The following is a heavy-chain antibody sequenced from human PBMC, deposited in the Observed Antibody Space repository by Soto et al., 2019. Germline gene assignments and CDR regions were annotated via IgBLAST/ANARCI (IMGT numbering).Heavy chain of an antibody. CDR3: AXXXXXXXXXXXFDI. CDR1: GYSFTSYW. Sequence: EVQLVQSGAEVKKPGESLKISCKGSGYSFTSYWIGWVRQMPGKGLECMGIIYPGDSDTRYSPSFQGQVTISADKSIXTAYLQWSSLKASDTAMYXCAXXXXXXXXXXXFDIWGQGTMVTVSS. CDR2: IYPGDSDT. J-gene: IGHJ3*02. V-gene: IGHV5-51*03.